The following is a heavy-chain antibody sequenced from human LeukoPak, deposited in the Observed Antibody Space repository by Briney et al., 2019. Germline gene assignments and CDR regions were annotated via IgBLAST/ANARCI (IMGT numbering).Heavy chain of an antibody. CDR3: ARGPYSYDSSGAFDI. V-gene: IGHV4-4*07. Sequence: SETLSLTCTVSGGSISSYYWSWIRQPAGKGLEWIGRIYTSGSTNYNPSLKSRVTMSVDTSKKQFSLKLSSVTAADTAVYFCARGPYSYDSSGAFDIWGQGTMVTVSS. D-gene: IGHD3-22*01. CDR2: IYTSGST. J-gene: IGHJ3*02. CDR1: GGSISSYY.